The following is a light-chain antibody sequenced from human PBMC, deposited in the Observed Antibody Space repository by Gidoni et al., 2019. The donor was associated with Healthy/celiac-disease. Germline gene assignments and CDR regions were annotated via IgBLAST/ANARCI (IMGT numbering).Light chain of an antibody. CDR1: QRLLHSNGYHY. CDR3: MQALQTPF. CDR2: LGS. J-gene: IGKJ3*01. Sequence: DIVMTQSPLSLHVTPGAPASISCRSSQRLLHSNGYHYLDWYLQKPGQSPQLLRYLGSHLASGVPDRFSGSGSGTDFTLKISRLEAEDVGVYYCMQALQTPFFGPGTKVDIK. V-gene: IGKV2-28*01.